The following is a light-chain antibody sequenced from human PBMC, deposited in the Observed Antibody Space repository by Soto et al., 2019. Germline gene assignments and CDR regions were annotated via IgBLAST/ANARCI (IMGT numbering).Light chain of an antibody. CDR1: NLGEKY. CDR3: QAWDSSTVV. J-gene: IGLJ2*01. Sequence: SYELTQPPSVSVSPGQTASITCSGDNLGEKYTSWYQQKAGQSPVLVIYRNSERPSRIPDRFSGSNSGNTATLTISGTQAMDEADYYCQAWDSSTVVFGGGTKLTVL. V-gene: IGLV3-1*01. CDR2: RNS.